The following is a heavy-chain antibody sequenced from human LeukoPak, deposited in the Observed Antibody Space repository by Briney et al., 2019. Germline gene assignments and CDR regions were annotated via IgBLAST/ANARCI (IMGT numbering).Heavy chain of an antibody. J-gene: IGHJ4*02. CDR1: GFTFCIYG. Sequence: RGSLRLSCAASGFTFCIYGTHWVRHAPGKGLEWVADILYDGSNKYYADSVKGRFTISRDNSKNTLYLQMNSLRAEDTAVYYCAKVRRGRVVVAATYFDYWGQGTLVTVSS. V-gene: IGHV3-30*18. CDR2: ILYDGSNK. CDR3: AKVRRGRVVVAATYFDY. D-gene: IGHD2-15*01.